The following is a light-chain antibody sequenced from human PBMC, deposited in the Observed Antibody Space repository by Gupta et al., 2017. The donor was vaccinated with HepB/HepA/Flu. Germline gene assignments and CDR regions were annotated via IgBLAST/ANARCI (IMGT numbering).Light chain of an antibody. CDR2: DAS. CDR1: QSVSSY. V-gene: IGKV3-11*01. Sequence: EIVLTQSPATLSLSPGERATLSCRASQSVSSYLAWYQQKPGQAPRLLIYDASNRATGIPARFSDSGYGTEFTLTIISLEPEDFAVYYCQQRSNWPHTFGGGTKVEIK. J-gene: IGKJ4*01. CDR3: QQRSNWPHT.